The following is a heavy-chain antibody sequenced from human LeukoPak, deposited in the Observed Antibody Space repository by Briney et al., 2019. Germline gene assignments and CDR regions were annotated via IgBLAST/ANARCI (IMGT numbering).Heavy chain of an antibody. CDR3: ARDGGLAGFDP. V-gene: IGHV4-34*01. CDR1: GGSFSGYY. D-gene: IGHD5-24*01. J-gene: IGHJ5*02. Sequence: SETLSLTCAVYGGSFSGYYWSWIRQPPGKGLEWIGEINHSGSTNYNPSLKSRVAISVDTSKNQFSLKLSSVTAADTAVYYCARDGGLAGFDPWGQGTLVTVSS. CDR2: INHSGST.